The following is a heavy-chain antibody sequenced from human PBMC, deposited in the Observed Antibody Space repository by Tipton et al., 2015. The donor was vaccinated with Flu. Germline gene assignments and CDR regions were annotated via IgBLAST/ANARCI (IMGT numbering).Heavy chain of an antibody. D-gene: IGHD2-2*01. V-gene: IGHV4-4*07. CDR2: IHTSGST. Sequence: TLSLTCTVSGGSISTDYWSWIRQPAGKGLEWIGRIHTSGSTNYSPSLKSRVTMSIDTSKNQFSLKLTSVTAADTAVYYCARDDDCGNPTCYFSAFDIWGQGTMVSVSS. CDR3: ARDDDCGNPTCYFSAFDI. CDR1: GGSISTDY. J-gene: IGHJ3*02.